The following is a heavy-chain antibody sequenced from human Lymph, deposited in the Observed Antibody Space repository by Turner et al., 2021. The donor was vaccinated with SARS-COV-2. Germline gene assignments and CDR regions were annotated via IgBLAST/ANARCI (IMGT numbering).Heavy chain of an antibody. V-gene: IGHV3-33*01. CDR2: IWYDGSNK. CDR1: GFTFSSYG. D-gene: IGHD5-12*01. J-gene: IGHJ6*02. Sequence: QVQLVESGGGVVQPGRSLRLSCAVSGFTFSSYGMHWVRQAPGKGLEWVAVIWYDGSNKYYADSVKGRFTISRDNSKNTLYLQMNSLRAEDTAVYYCARVKGYNGYDLRYYYGMDVWGQGTTVTVSS. CDR3: ARVKGYNGYDLRYYYGMDV.